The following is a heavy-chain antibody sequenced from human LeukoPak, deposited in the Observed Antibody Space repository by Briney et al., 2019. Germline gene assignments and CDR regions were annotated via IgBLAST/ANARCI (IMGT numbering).Heavy chain of an antibody. Sequence: GGSLRLSCAASGFTFSSYAMSWVRQAPGKGLEWVSAISGSGGSTYYADSVKGRFTISRDNFKNTLYLQMNSLRAEDTAVYYCAKDLIGRYSKGYFDYWGQGTLVTVSS. CDR1: GFTFSSYA. V-gene: IGHV3-23*01. CDR2: ISGSGGST. CDR3: AKDLIGRYSKGYFDY. J-gene: IGHJ4*02. D-gene: IGHD5-18*01.